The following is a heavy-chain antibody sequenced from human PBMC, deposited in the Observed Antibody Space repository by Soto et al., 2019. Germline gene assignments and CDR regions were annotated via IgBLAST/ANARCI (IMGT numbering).Heavy chain of an antibody. D-gene: IGHD1-26*01. Sequence: SETLSXTXTVSGASISFSYWSWIRQPPGKGLEWIGFIYNSGSTNYNPSLKSRVTISVDTSKNQFSLKLSSVTAADTAVYYCARPNSGSYPHAFDIWGQGTMVTVSS. V-gene: IGHV4-59*01. CDR1: GASISFSY. CDR2: IYNSGST. J-gene: IGHJ3*02. CDR3: ARPNSGSYPHAFDI.